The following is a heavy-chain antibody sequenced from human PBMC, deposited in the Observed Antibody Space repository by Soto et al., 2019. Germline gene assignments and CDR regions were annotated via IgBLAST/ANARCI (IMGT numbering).Heavy chain of an antibody. D-gene: IGHD3-3*01. J-gene: IGHJ4*02. CDR1: GYTFTSYG. V-gene: IGHV1-18*01. Sequence: QVQLVQSGAEVKKPGASVKVSCKASGYTFTSYGISWVRQAPGQGLEWMGWISAYNGNTNYAQKLQGRVTMTTDTSTSTAYMELSSLRSDDTAVYYCARGITIFGVVINPYSFDYWGQGTLFTVSS. CDR2: ISAYNGNT. CDR3: ARGITIFGVVINPYSFDY.